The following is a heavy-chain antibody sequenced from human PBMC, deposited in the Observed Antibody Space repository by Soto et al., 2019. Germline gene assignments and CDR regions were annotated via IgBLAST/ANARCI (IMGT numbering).Heavy chain of an antibody. Sequence: GESLKISCKGSGYSFTSYWIGWARQMPGKGLEWMGIIYPGDSDTRYSPSFQGQVTISADKSISTAYLQWSSLKASDTAVYYCARSTSSSSARFDCWGQGTLVTVSS. CDR2: IYPGDSDT. V-gene: IGHV5-51*01. J-gene: IGHJ4*02. CDR1: GYSFTSYW. D-gene: IGHD6-6*01. CDR3: ARSTSSSSARFDC.